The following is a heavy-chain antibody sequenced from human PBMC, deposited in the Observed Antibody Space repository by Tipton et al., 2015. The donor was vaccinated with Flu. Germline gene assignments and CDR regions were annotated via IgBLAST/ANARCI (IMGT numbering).Heavy chain of an antibody. Sequence: QLVQSGAEVKKPGASVKVSCKASGYTFTSYGISWVRQAPGQGLEWMGWISAYNGNTNYAQKLQGRVTMTTDTSTSTAYMELRSRRSDATAVYYWARVYVVPAAMCSGRRYYMDVWGKGTTVTVSS. CDR1: GYTFTSYG. V-gene: IGHV1-18*04. J-gene: IGHJ6*03. CDR2: ISAYNGNT. D-gene: IGHD2-2*01. CDR3: ARVYVVPAAMCSGRRYYMDV.